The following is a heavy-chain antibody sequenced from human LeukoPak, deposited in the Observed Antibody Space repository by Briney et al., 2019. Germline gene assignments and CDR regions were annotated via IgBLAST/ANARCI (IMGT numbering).Heavy chain of an antibody. D-gene: IGHD2-2*02. Sequence: GGSLRLSCAASEFTVSTNYMNWVRQAPGKGLEWVSVVYYDGNTYYADSVKGRLTISRDNAKNSLYLQMNSLRAEDTAVYYCARGSLEVVPAAIRLDYWGQGTLVTVSS. CDR3: ARGSLEVVPAAIRLDY. CDR1: EFTVSTNY. V-gene: IGHV3-53*01. CDR2: VYYDGNT. J-gene: IGHJ4*02.